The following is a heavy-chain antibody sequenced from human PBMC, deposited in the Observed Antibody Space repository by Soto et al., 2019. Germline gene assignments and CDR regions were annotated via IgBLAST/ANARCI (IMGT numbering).Heavy chain of an antibody. CDR3: ARGGIAAAGSVSNDY. Sequence: GASVKVSCKASGGTFSSYTISWVRQAPGQGLEWMGRVIPILGIANYAQKFQGRVTITADKSTSTAYMELSSLRSEDTAVYYCARGGIAAAGSVSNDYWGQGTLVTVSS. CDR2: VIPILGIA. CDR1: GGTFSSYT. J-gene: IGHJ4*02. D-gene: IGHD6-13*01. V-gene: IGHV1-69*02.